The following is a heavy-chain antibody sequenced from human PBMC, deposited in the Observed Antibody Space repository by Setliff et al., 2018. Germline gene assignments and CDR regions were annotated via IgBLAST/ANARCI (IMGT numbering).Heavy chain of an antibody. Sequence: SGPTLVNPTQTLTLTCTFSGLSLSTSGVGVGWIRQPPGKALEWHALIYWDDDKRYSPSLKSRLTITKDTSKNQVVLTMTNMDPVDTATYYRAHSRYDFWSGYYVMDVWGKGTTVTVSS. CDR1: GLSLSTSGVG. J-gene: IGHJ6*03. D-gene: IGHD3-3*01. V-gene: IGHV2-5*02. CDR2: IYWDDDK. CDR3: AHSRYDFWSGYYVMDV.